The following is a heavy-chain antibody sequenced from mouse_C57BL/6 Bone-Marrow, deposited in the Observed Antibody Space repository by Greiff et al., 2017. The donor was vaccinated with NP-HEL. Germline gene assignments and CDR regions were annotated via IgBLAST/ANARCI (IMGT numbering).Heavy chain of an antibody. CDR1: GYTFTSYG. CDR3: AREGTYYYGSSLDY. Sequence: VQLQQSGAELARPGASVKLSCKASGYTFTSYGISWVKQRTGQGLEWIGEIYPRSGNTYYNEKFKGKATLTADKSSSTAYMELRSLTSEDSAVYFCAREGTYYYGSSLDYWGQGTTLTVSS. V-gene: IGHV1-81*01. J-gene: IGHJ2*01. D-gene: IGHD1-1*01. CDR2: IYPRSGNT.